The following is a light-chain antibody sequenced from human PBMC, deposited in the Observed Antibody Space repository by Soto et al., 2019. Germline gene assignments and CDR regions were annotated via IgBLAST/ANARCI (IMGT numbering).Light chain of an antibody. CDR1: SSNIGAGYD. CDR3: QSYDSSLSGWL. V-gene: IGLV1-40*01. J-gene: IGLJ3*02. CDR2: GNS. Sequence: QSVLTQPPSVSGAPGQRVTISCTGSSSNIGAGYDVHWYQQLPGTAPKLLIYGNSNRPSGVPDRLSGSKSGTSASLAITGLRAEDEADYYCQSYDSSLSGWLFGGGPKLTVL.